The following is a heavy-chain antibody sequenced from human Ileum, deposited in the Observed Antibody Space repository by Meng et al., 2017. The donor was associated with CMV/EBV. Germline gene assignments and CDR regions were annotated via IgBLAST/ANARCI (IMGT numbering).Heavy chain of an antibody. Sequence: QVRIQESGPGLVKPSATLALTCIVSGASIKNYNWNWVRQPAGQGLEWIGLIQVIGHTVYNPSLKSRVTVSLDASKSQFSLTLNSVTAADTATYYCAGSRPGGGACDYWGQGILVTVSS. D-gene: IGHD3-16*01. CDR1: GASIKNYN. V-gene: IGHV4-4*07. CDR2: IQVIGHT. CDR3: AGSRPGGGACDY. J-gene: IGHJ4*02.